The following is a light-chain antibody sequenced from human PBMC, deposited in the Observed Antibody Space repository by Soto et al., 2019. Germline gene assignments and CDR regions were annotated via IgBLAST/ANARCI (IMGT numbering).Light chain of an antibody. CDR1: QSISGY. Sequence: DIQMTQSPSSLSASVGDRVTITCRASQSISGYLNWYQQKPGRAPNLLIYTAFSLQSGVPSRFSGSASGTDFTLTISSLQPEHFATYYCLQTYSTPGTFGQGTKLEIK. V-gene: IGKV1-39*01. CDR2: TAF. J-gene: IGKJ2*02. CDR3: LQTYSTPGT.